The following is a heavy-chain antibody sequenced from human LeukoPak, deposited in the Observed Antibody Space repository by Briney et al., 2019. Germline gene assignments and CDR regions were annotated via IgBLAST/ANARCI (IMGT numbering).Heavy chain of an antibody. D-gene: IGHD5-12*01. CDR3: ARDGATLLDP. CDR1: GYTFTSYG. J-gene: IGHJ5*02. Sequence: ASVKVSCKASGYTFTSYGISWVRQAPGQGLEWMGWISAYNGNTNYAQKLQGRITMTTDTSTSTVYMEVSSLRSEDTAIYYCARDGATLLDPWGQGTLVTVSS. CDR2: ISAYNGNT. V-gene: IGHV1-18*01.